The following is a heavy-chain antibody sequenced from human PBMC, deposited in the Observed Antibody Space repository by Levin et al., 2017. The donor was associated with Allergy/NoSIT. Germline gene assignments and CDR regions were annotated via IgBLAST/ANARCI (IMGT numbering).Heavy chain of an antibody. J-gene: IGHJ6*02. V-gene: IGHV3-30-3*01. Sequence: GESLKISCAASGFTFSSYAMHWVRQAPGKGLEWVAVISYDGSNKYYADSVKGRFTISRDNSKNTLYLQMNSLRAEDTAVYYCARPGNSVIDYGMDVWGQGTTVTVSS. D-gene: IGHD4-23*01. CDR3: ARPGNSVIDYGMDV. CDR1: GFTFSSYA. CDR2: ISYDGSNK.